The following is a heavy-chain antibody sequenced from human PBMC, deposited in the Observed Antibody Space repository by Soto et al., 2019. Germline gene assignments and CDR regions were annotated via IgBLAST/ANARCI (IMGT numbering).Heavy chain of an antibody. CDR3: ARAPAAQFSGGFDY. V-gene: IGHV3-33*01. CDR2: IWYDGSNK. CDR1: GFTFSSYG. Sequence: GGSLRLSCAASGFTFSSYGMHWVRQAPGKGLEWVAVIWYDGSNKYYADSVKGRFTISRDNSKNTLYLQMNSLRAEDTAVYYCARAPAAQFSGGFDYWGQGTLVTVSS. J-gene: IGHJ4*02. D-gene: IGHD2-2*01.